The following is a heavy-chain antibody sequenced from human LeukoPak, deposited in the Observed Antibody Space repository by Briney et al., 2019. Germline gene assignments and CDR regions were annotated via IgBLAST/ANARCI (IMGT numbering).Heavy chain of an antibody. Sequence: GGSLRLSCAASGFTFSSYGMSWVRQAPGKGLEWLSSISDTGSSTYYADSVKGRFTISRDNSRNTLVLQMNSLRADDTAVYYCARVRGIAVDRGAFDIWGQGTMVTVSS. CDR2: ISDTGSST. V-gene: IGHV3-23*01. D-gene: IGHD6-19*01. CDR1: GFTFSSYG. J-gene: IGHJ3*02. CDR3: ARVRGIAVDRGAFDI.